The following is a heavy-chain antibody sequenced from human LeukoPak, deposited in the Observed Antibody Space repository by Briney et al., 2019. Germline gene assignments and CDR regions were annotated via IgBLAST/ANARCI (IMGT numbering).Heavy chain of an antibody. V-gene: IGHV4-59*01. CDR3: ARINYYYMDV. Sequence: SETLSLTCTVSGGSISSYYWSWIRQPPGKGLEWIGYIYYSGSTNYNPSLKSRVTISVDTSKNQFSLKLSSVTATDTAVYYCARINYYYMDVWGKGTTVTVSS. CDR2: IYYSGST. CDR1: GGSISSYY. J-gene: IGHJ6*03.